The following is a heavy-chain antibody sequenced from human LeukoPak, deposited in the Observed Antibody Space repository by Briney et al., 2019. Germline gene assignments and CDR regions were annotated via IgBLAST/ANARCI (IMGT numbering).Heavy chain of an antibody. V-gene: IGHV3-48*03. CDR2: ISSSGSTI. Sequence: PGGSLRLSCAASGFTFSSYEMNWVRQAPGKGLEWVSYISSSGSTIYYADSVKGRFTISRDNAKNSLYLQMNSLRAEDTAVYYCARDNSGRGPLDYWGQGTLVTVSS. D-gene: IGHD3-10*01. J-gene: IGHJ4*02. CDR1: GFTFSSYE. CDR3: ARDNSGRGPLDY.